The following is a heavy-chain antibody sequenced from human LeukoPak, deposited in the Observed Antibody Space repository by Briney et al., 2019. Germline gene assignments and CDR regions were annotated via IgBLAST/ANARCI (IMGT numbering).Heavy chain of an antibody. CDR2: INHSGST. CDR1: GGSFSGYY. J-gene: IGHJ4*02. V-gene: IGHV4-34*01. CDR3: ARSPRGGLGELSTGYFDY. D-gene: IGHD3-16*02. Sequence: SETLSLTCAVYGGSFSGYYWSWIRQPPGKGLEWIGEINHSGSTNYNPSLKSRVAISVDTSKNQFSLKLSSVTAADTAVYYCARSPRGGLGELSTGYFDYWGQGTLVTVSS.